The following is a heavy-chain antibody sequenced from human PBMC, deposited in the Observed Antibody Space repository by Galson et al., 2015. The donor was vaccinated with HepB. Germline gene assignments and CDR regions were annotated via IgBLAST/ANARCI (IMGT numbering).Heavy chain of an antibody. CDR2: IIPIFGTA. D-gene: IGHD3-10*01. CDR1: GGTFSSSA. J-gene: IGHJ4*02. Sequence: SVKVSCKASGGTFSSSAISWVRQAPGQGLEWMGGIIPIFGTAKFAQKFQGRVTITADNSTTTVYMDLSSLRSEDTAVYYCARDRVVRGVLDFWGQGTLVTVSS. CDR3: ARDRVVRGVLDF. V-gene: IGHV1-69*06.